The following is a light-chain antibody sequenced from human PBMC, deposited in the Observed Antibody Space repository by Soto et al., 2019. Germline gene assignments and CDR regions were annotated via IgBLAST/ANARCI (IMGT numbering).Light chain of an antibody. CDR1: SRDVGAFNY. CDR3: SSYTTSGTYVL. CDR2: EVN. Sequence: QSALTQPASVSGSPGQSITISCTGTSRDVGAFNYVSWYQQHPDKAPKLLISEVNNRPSGVSHRFSGSKSGNTASLTISGLQPAEEADYYCSSYTTSGTYVLFGGGTKLPVL. V-gene: IGLV2-14*01. J-gene: IGLJ3*02.